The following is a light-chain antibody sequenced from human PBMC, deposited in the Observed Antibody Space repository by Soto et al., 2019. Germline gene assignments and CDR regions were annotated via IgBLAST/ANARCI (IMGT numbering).Light chain of an antibody. CDR2: GAS. CDR3: KKYGSSPRT. V-gene: IGKV3-20*01. J-gene: IGKJ1*01. CDR1: QSVSSN. Sequence: EIVMPQSQATLSVSPGEGAPLSRRASQSVSSNLAWYQQKPGQANRLLIYGASSRATGIPDRFSGSGSGTDFTLTISRLEPEEFAVYYCKKYGSSPRTVGHGTKVDIK.